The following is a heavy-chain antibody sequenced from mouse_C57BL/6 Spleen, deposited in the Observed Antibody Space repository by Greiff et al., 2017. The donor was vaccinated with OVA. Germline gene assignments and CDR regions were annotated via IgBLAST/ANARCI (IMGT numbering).Heavy chain of an antibody. V-gene: IGHV1-85*01. D-gene: IGHD1-1*01. J-gene: IGHJ1*03. CDR2: IYPRDGST. CDR1: GYTFTSYD. CDR3: ARGPQTTVVVTGYFDV. Sequence: QVQLQQSGPELVKPGASVKLSCKASGYTFTSYDINWVKQRPGQGLEWIGWIYPRDGSTKYNEKFKVKATLTVDTSSSTAYMELHSLTSEDSAVYFCARGPQTTVVVTGYFDVWGTGTTVTVSS.